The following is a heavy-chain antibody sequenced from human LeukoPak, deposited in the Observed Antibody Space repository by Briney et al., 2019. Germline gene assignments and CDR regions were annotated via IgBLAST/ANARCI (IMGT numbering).Heavy chain of an antibody. V-gene: IGHV4-59*01. D-gene: IGHD6-19*01. J-gene: IGHJ4*02. CDR1: GGSINTNY. CDR2: IYHSGST. Sequence: SETLSLICTVSGGSINTNYWSWIRQPPGKALEWIGYIYHSGSTHYNPSLKSRVTISVDTSKNQFSLKLSSVTSADTAVYYCARGGGWWDYWGQGTLVTVSS. CDR3: ARGGGWWDY.